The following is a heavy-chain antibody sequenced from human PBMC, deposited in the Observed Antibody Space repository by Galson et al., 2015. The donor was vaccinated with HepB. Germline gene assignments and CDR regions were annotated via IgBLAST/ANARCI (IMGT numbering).Heavy chain of an antibody. CDR3: VRMKTTNPSEALDI. CDR2: IDWDDDK. Sequence: PALVKPTQTLTLTCSFSGFSLTARGMCLTWIRQPPGKALEWLARIDWDDDKYYSTSLRSRLTISKDTSKNQVVLTLTNMDPVETATYYCVRMKTTNPSEALDIWGQGTMVTVSS. J-gene: IGHJ3*02. CDR1: GFSLTARGMC. V-gene: IGHV2-70*11. D-gene: IGHD1/OR15-1a*01.